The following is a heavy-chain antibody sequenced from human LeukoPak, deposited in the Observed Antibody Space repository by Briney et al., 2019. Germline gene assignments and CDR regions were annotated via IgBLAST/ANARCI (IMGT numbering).Heavy chain of an antibody. J-gene: IGHJ4*02. Sequence: SQTLSLTCTVSGGSISSGSYYWSWIRQPAGKGLEWIGRIYTSGSTNYNPSLKGRVTISVDTSKNQFSLKLSSVTAADTAVYYCARWASGWGANFDYWGQGTLVTVSS. V-gene: IGHV4-61*02. CDR3: ARWASGWGANFDY. CDR1: GGSISSGSYY. CDR2: IYTSGST. D-gene: IGHD6-19*01.